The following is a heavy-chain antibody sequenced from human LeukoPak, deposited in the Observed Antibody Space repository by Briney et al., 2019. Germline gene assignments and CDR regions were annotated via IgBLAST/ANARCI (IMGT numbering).Heavy chain of an antibody. D-gene: IGHD2-15*01. V-gene: IGHV1-8*01. CDR2: MNPNSGNT. J-gene: IGHJ4*02. CDR3: AGPGGGEGYDY. CDR1: GYTFTSYD. Sequence: GASVKVSCKASGYTFTSYDINWVRQAAGQGLEWMGWMNPNSGNTGYAQKFQGRVTMTRNTSISTAYMELSSLRAAVTAVYYCAGPGGGEGYDYWGQGTLVTVSS.